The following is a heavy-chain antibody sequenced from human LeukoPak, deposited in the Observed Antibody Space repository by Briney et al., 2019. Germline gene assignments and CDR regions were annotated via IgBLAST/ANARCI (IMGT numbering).Heavy chain of an antibody. CDR3: AKDLYCSSNSCYLFDY. V-gene: IGHV3-23*01. J-gene: IGHJ4*02. D-gene: IGHD2-2*01. CDR1: GFTFSSYA. Sequence: GGSLRLSCTASGFTFSSYAMSWVRQAPGKGLEWVSAISGSGVSTYYADSVKGRFTISRDYSKNTLYLQMDSLRAEDTAVYYCAKDLYCSSNSCYLFDYWGQGTLVTVSS. CDR2: ISGSGVST.